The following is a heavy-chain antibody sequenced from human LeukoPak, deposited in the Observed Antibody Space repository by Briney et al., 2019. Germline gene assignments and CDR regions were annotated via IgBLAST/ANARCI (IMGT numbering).Heavy chain of an antibody. CDR2: ISGGGDT. V-gene: IGHV3-23*01. J-gene: IGHJ3*02. CDR1: GFAFSSYA. CDR3: AKERSTPADAFDI. Sequence: GGSLRLSCAAYGFAFSSYAMSWVRQAPGKGLEWVSVISGGGDTYYADSVKGRFTISRDNSKNTLYLQMNSLRAEDTAVYYCAKERSTPADAFDIWGQGTMVTVSS.